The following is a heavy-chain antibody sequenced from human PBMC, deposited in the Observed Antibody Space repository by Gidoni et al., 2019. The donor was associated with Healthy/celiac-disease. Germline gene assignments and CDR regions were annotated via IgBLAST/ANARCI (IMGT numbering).Heavy chain of an antibody. CDR2: ISGSGGST. D-gene: IGHD3-3*01. CDR3: AKDIGPLLRFFS. Sequence: EVQLVESGGGLVQPGGSLSLSCAASGFTFSSYAMGWVRQAPGKGMEWVSAISGSGGSTYDADSVKGRFTISRDNSKNTLDLQMNSLRAEDTAVYYCAKDIGPLLRFFSWGQGTLVTVSS. J-gene: IGHJ4*02. V-gene: IGHV3-23*04. CDR1: GFTFSSYA.